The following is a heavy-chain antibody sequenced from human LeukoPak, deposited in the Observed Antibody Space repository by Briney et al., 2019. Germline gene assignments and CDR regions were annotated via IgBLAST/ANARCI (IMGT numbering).Heavy chain of an antibody. CDR3: ASRPVLRFLEWSL. CDR1: GGSISSYY. J-gene: IGHJ4*02. V-gene: IGHV4-4*07. D-gene: IGHD3-3*01. Sequence: SETLSLTCTVSGGSISSYYWSWIRQPAGKGLEWIGRIYTSGSTNYNPSLKSRVTMSVDTSKNQFSLKLSSVTAADTAVYYCASRPVLRFLEWSLWGQGTLVTVSS. CDR2: IYTSGST.